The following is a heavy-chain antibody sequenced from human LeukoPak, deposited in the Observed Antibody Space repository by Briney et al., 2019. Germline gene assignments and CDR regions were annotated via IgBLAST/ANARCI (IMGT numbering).Heavy chain of an antibody. CDR2: IYYSGST. CDR1: GGSISSYY. J-gene: IGHJ3*02. D-gene: IGHD3-10*01. V-gene: IGHV4-59*01. CDR3: ARGRLWFGGLSFDI. Sequence: SETLSLTCTASGGSISSYYWTWIRQPPGKGLEWIGYIYYSGSTNYNPSLKSRVTISVDTSKNQFSLKLTSVTAADTAVYYCARGRLWFGGLSFDIWGQGTMVTVSS.